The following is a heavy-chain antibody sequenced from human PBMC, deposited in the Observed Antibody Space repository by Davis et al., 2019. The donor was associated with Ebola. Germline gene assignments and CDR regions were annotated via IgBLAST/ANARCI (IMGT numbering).Heavy chain of an antibody. CDR2: ISAYNGDT. CDR3: SRGFGRRYNWNDVGGVMDV. J-gene: IGHJ6*04. D-gene: IGHD1-1*01. Sequence: ASVKVSCKASGYTFTSYGISWVRQAPGQGLEWMGWISAYNGDTNYAQKLQGRVTMTTDTSTSTAYMELRSLGSEDTAVYYCSRGFGRRYNWNDVGGVMDVWGKGTPVTVSS. V-gene: IGHV1-18*01. CDR1: GYTFTSYG.